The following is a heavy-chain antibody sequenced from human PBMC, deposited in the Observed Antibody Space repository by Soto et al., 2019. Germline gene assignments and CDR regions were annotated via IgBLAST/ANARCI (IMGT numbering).Heavy chain of an antibody. CDR3: ARHEGYYGSPAAGLFDY. D-gene: IGHD3-10*01. J-gene: IGHJ4*02. CDR2: IYPGDSDT. V-gene: IGHV5-51*01. Sequence: PGESLKISCKGSGYSFTSYWIGWVRQMPGKGLEWMGIIYPGDSDTGYSPSFQGQVTISADKSISTAYLQWSSLKASDTAMYYCARHEGYYGSPAAGLFDYWGQGTLVTVSS. CDR1: GYSFTSYW.